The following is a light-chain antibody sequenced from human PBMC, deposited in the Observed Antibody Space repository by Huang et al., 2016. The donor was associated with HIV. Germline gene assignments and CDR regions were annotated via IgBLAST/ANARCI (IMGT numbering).Light chain of an antibody. CDR3: QQYDNLPFT. Sequence: DIQMTQSPSSLSASVGDRVTITCQASPDINNFLNWYQHKPGKAPKLLIYDASNLESGVPSRFSGNISGAGFTFTINSLQPEDIATYYCQQYDNLPFTFGPGTKVNI. CDR2: DAS. J-gene: IGKJ3*01. V-gene: IGKV1-33*01. CDR1: PDINNF.